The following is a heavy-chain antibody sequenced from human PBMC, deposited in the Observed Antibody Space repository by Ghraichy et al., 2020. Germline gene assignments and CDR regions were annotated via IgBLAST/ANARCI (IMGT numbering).Heavy chain of an antibody. D-gene: IGHD4-17*01. CDR1: GGSISSGGYY. CDR3: ARDMSSWARDYGDYNAEITYWYFDL. CDR2: IYYSGST. J-gene: IGHJ2*01. Sequence: SETLSLTCTVSGGSISSGGYYWSWIRQHPGKGLEWIGYIYYSGSTYYNPSLKSRVTISVDTSKNQFSLKLSSVTAADTAVYYCARDMSSWARDYGDYNAEITYWYFDLWGRGTLVTVSS. V-gene: IGHV4-31*03.